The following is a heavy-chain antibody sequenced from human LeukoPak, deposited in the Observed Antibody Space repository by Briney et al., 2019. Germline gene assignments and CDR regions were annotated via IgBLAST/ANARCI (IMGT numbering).Heavy chain of an antibody. CDR3: ARVGKQWLASFDY. D-gene: IGHD6-19*01. CDR2: ISSSGSTI. Sequence: GGSLRLSCAASGFTFSAYELNWVRQAPGKGLEWVSYISSSGSTIYYADSVKGRFTISRDNAKNSLYLRMNSLRAEDTAVCYCARVGKQWLASFDYWGQGTLVTVSS. V-gene: IGHV3-48*03. J-gene: IGHJ4*02. CDR1: GFTFSAYE.